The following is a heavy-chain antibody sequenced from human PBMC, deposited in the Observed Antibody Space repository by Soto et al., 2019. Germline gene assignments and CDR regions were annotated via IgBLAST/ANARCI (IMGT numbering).Heavy chain of an antibody. D-gene: IGHD3-10*01. CDR2: ISWNSGSI. CDR1: GFTFDDYA. Sequence: EVQLVESGGGLVQPGRSLRLSCAASGFTFDDYAMHWVRQAPGKGLEWVSGISWNSGSIGYADSVEGRFTISRDNAKNSLYLQTNSLRAEDTALYYCAKDARETYYYGSGSYYNVYYYYMDVWGKGTTVTVSS. CDR3: AKDARETYYYGSGSYYNVYYYYMDV. J-gene: IGHJ6*03. V-gene: IGHV3-9*01.